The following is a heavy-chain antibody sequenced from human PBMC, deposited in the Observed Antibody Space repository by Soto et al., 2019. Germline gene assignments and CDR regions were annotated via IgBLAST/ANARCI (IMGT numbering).Heavy chain of an antibody. J-gene: IGHJ5*01. D-gene: IGHD3-10*02. CDR2: MKPNSGNT. CDR1: GYTFTSYD. Sequence: QVQLVQSGAEVKKPGASVKVSCKASGYTFTSYDINWVRQATGQGLEWMGWMKPNSGNTSYAQKLQGRVTMTRNTSICTAYVDLRSMRFEDTAVYYCASGGVFEELVGGCSDSWGQGTLVTVSS. CDR3: ASGGVFEELVGGCSDS. V-gene: IGHV1-8*02.